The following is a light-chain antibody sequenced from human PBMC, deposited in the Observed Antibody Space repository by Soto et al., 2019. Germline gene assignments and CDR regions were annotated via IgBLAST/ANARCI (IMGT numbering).Light chain of an antibody. CDR3: QESYSPFWGT. V-gene: IGKV4-1*01. CDR2: WAS. J-gene: IGKJ1*01. Sequence: DIVMTQSPDSLAVSLGERATINCKSSQSVLYSSNNKNYLAWYQQKPGQPPKLLIYWASTRESGVPDRFSGSGSGTDFTLTISSLQPEDSATYYCQESYSPFWGTCSQGTKVDIK. CDR1: QSVLYSSNNKNY.